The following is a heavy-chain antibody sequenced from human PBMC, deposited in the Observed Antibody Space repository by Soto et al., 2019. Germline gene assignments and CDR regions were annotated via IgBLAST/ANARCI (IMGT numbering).Heavy chain of an antibody. Sequence: QVQLVESGGGLVKPGGSLRLSCAASGIVFSDYMSWVRQAPGKGLEWLSYISGSGRTIYSADSVKGRFTISRDNATISLYLQMNHLRAEDTGVYYCARLPFPWGWFDPWGQGTLVTASS. CDR2: ISGSGRTI. CDR1: GIVFSDY. V-gene: IGHV3-11*01. D-gene: IGHD3-16*01. J-gene: IGHJ5*02. CDR3: ARLPFPWGWFDP.